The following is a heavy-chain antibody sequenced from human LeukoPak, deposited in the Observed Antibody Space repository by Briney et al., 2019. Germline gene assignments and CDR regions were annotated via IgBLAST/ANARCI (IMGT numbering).Heavy chain of an antibody. V-gene: IGHV3-69-1*01. CDR3: ARAAVPFDSSGYYYD. D-gene: IGHD3-22*01. Sequence: GGSLRLSCAASGFTFSTYPMNWVRQAPGKGLEWISHIRDSGTTDYADSVKGRFTISRDNAKNSLYLQMNSLRAEDTAVYYCARAAVPFDSSGYYYDWGQGTLVTVSS. J-gene: IGHJ4*02. CDR1: GFTFSTYP. CDR2: IRDSGTT.